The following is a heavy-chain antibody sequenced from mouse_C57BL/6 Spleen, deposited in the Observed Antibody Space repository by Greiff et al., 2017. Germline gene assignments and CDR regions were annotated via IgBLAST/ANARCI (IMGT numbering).Heavy chain of an antibody. Sequence: VMLVESGGGLVKPGGSLKLSCAASGFTFSSYAMSWVRQTPEKRLEWVATISDGGSYTYYPDNVKGRFTISRDNAKNNLYLQMSHLKSEDTAMYYCARVYGSRDWYFDVWGTGTTVTVSS. J-gene: IGHJ1*03. D-gene: IGHD1-1*01. V-gene: IGHV5-4*03. CDR2: ISDGGSYT. CDR3: ARVYGSRDWYFDV. CDR1: GFTFSSYA.